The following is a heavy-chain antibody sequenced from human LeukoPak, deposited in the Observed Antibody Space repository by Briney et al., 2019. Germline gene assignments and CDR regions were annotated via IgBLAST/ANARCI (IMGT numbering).Heavy chain of an antibody. CDR2: ISYDGSNK. Sequence: PGGSLRLSCAASGFTFSSYGTHWVRQAPGKGLEWVAVISYDGSNKYYADSVKGRFTIARDNSKNTLYLQMNSLRAEDTAVYYCAKSVGWLLNYWGQGTLVTVSS. CDR1: GFTFSSYG. V-gene: IGHV3-30*18. CDR3: AKSVGWLLNY. J-gene: IGHJ4*02. D-gene: IGHD5-12*01.